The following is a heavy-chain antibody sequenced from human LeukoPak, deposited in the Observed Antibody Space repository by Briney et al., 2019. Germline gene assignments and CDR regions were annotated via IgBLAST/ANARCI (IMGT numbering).Heavy chain of an antibody. CDR3: AGYDILTGYYTDY. J-gene: IGHJ4*02. D-gene: IGHD3-9*01. CDR2: IYHSGST. V-gene: IGHV4-30-2*01. CDR1: GGSISRGGYS. Sequence: SQTLSLTCAVSGGSISRGGYSWSWIRQPPGKGLEWIGYIYHSGSTYYNPSLKSRVTISVDRSKNQFYLKLSSVTAADTAVYYCAGYDILTGYYTDYWGQGTLVTVSS.